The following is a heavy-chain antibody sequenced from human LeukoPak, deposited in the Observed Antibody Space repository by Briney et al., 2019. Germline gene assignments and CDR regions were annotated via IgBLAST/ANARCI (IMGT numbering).Heavy chain of an antibody. Sequence: GGSLRLSCAASGFTFSDYYMSWIRQAPGKGLEWVSHISSSGSTIYYADSVKGRFTISRDNAKNSLYLQMNSLRAEDTAVYYCASADPEYYYGMDVWGQGTTVTVSS. CDR3: ASADPEYYYGMDV. CDR1: GFTFSDYY. CDR2: ISSSGSTI. V-gene: IGHV3-11*01. J-gene: IGHJ6*02.